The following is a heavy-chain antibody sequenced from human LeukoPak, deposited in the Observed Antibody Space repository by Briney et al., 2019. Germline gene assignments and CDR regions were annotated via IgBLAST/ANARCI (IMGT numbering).Heavy chain of an antibody. CDR2: ISYSGNT. J-gene: IGHJ4*02. CDR1: GGSISSYY. CDR3: ARQDCGGDCYVDY. V-gene: IGHV4-59*08. Sequence: SETLSLTCTVSGGSISSYYWSWIRQPPGKGLEWIGYISYSGNTNHNPSLKSRVTISVDKSKNQFSLKLRSVTAADTAVYYCARQDCGGDCYVDYWGQGTLVTVSS. D-gene: IGHD2-21*02.